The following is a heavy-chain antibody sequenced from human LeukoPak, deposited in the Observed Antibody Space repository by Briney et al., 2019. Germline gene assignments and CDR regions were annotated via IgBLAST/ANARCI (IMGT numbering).Heavy chain of an antibody. J-gene: IGHJ4*02. CDR3: ARDREVLWCGDSPDY. D-gene: IGHD3-10*01. CDR1: GYTFTSYG. CDR2: ISAYNGNT. Sequence: ASVKVSCKASGYTFTSYGISWVRQAPGQGLEWVGWISAYNGNTNYAHRLQGRVTMTTDTSRSTAYMKLRSLRSDDTALYYCARDREVLWCGDSPDYWGQGTLVTVSS. V-gene: IGHV1-18*01.